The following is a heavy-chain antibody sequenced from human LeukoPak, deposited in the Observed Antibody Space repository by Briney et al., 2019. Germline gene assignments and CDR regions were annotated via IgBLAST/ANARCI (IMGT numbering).Heavy chain of an antibody. CDR2: IIPILGIA. V-gene: IGHV1-69*04. J-gene: IGHJ4*02. CDR1: GGTFSSYA. CDR3: ARAGFDDYGDYQGY. Sequence: SVKVSCKASGGTFSSYAISWVRQAPGQGLEWMGRIIPILGIANYAQKFQGRVTITADKSTSTAYMELSSLRSEDTAVYYCARAGFDDYGDYQGYWGQGTLVTVSS. D-gene: IGHD4-17*01.